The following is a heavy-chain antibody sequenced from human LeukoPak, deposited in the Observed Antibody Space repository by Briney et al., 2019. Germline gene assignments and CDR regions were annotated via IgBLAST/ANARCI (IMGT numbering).Heavy chain of an antibody. CDR1: GGSISSGGYY. CDR2: IYYSGST. D-gene: IGHD3-3*01. Sequence: PSETLSLTCTVSGGSISSGGYYWSWIRQHPGKGLEWIGYIYYSGSTYYNPSLKSRVTISVDTSKNQFSLKLSSVTAADTAVYYCARGGLDYDFWSGYYPFDYWGQGTLVTVSS. V-gene: IGHV4-31*03. CDR3: ARGGLDYDFWSGYYPFDY. J-gene: IGHJ4*02.